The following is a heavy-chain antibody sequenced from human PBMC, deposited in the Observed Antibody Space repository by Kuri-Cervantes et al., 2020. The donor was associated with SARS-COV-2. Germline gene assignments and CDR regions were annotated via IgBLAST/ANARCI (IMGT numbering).Heavy chain of an antibody. CDR2: ISSSSSYI. J-gene: IGHJ4*02. V-gene: IGHV3-21*01. D-gene: IGHD6-13*01. CDR3: ARYSSSWSYY. Sequence: LSLTCAASGFTFSSYSMNWVCQAPGKGLEWVSSISSSSSYIYYADSVKGQFTISRDNAKNSLYLQMNSPRAEDTAVYYCARYSSSWSYYWGQGTLVTVSS. CDR1: GFTFSSYS.